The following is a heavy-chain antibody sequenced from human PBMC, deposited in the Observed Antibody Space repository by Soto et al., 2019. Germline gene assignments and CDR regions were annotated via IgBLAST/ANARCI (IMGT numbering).Heavy chain of an antibody. V-gene: IGHV4-59*01. D-gene: IGHD3-10*01. Sequence: QVQLQESGPGLVKPSETLSLTCTVSGGSISSYYWSWIRQPPGKGLEWIGYIYYSGSTNYNPSLMSRVILSVDTSHSQFSLKLSSVTAADTALDYCARAGRRGVDYWGPGTLVTVSS. J-gene: IGHJ4*02. CDR3: ARAGRRGVDY. CDR1: GGSISSYY. CDR2: IYYSGST.